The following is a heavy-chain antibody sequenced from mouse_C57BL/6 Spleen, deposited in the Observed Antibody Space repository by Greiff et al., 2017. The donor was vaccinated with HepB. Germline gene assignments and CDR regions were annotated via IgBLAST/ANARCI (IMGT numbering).Heavy chain of an antibody. CDR2: IWSGGST. CDR3: AKLGRGGAMDY. CDR1: GFSLTSYG. D-gene: IGHD4-1*01. Sequence: VKLMESGPGLVQPSQSLSITCTVSGFSLTSYGVHWVRQPPGKGLEWLGVIWSGGSTDYNAAFISRLSISKDNSKSQVFFKMNSLQADDTAIYYCAKLGRGGAMDYWGQGTSVTVSS. V-gene: IGHV2-4*01. J-gene: IGHJ4*01.